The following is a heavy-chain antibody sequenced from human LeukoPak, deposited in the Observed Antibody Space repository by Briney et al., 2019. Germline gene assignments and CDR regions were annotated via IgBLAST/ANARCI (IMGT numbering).Heavy chain of an antibody. CDR2: IIPIFGTA. CDR3: ARRTPYYDSSGYSLGFDY. Sequence: SVKVSCKASGGTFSTYVINWVRQAPGQGLEWMGGIIPIFGTANYAQRFQGRVTITADESTSTAYMELSSLRSEDTAVYYCARRTPYYDSSGYSLGFDYWGQGTLVTVSS. V-gene: IGHV1-69*13. J-gene: IGHJ4*02. CDR1: GGTFSTYV. D-gene: IGHD3-22*01.